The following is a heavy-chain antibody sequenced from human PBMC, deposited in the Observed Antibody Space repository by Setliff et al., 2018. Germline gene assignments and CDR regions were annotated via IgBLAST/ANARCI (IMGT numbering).Heavy chain of an antibody. D-gene: IGHD3-22*01. J-gene: IGHJ4*02. Sequence: PGGSLRLSCAASGFIFSSYAIHWVRQAPGKGLEWVALISWDGTKTSYADSVRGRFTISRDGSKSTLYLDMSSLRSEDTAVYYCAKVLDTTGYYYFDFWGQGTLVTVSS. V-gene: IGHV3-30*18. CDR1: GFIFSSYA. CDR2: ISWDGTKT. CDR3: AKVLDTTGYYYFDF.